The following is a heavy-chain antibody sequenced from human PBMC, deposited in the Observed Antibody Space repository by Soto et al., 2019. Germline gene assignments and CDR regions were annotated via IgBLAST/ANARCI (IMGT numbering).Heavy chain of an antibody. V-gene: IGHV4-39*01. CDR1: GGSISSSSYY. D-gene: IGHD6-6*01. J-gene: IGHJ6*02. CDR3: ARPGIAARSAHYYYGMDV. CDR2: IYYSEST. Sequence: SETLSLTCTVSGGSISSSSYYWGWIRQPPGKGLEWIGSIYYSESTYYNPSLKSRVTISVDTSKNQFSLKLSSVSAADTAVYYCARPGIAARSAHYYYGMDVWGQGTTVTVSS.